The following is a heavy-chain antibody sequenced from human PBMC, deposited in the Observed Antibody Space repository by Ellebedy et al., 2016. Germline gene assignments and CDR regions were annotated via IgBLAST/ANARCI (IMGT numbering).Heavy chain of an antibody. CDR3: ARGPPRITMIVVVITEGYFDY. Sequence: GESLKISXAASGFTVSSNYMNWVRQAPGKGLEWVSYISSSSSTIYYADSVKGRFTISRDNAKNSLYLQMNSLRDEDTAVYYCARGPPRITMIVVVITEGYFDYWGQGTLVTVSS. CDR2: ISSSSSTI. J-gene: IGHJ4*02. D-gene: IGHD3-22*01. V-gene: IGHV3-48*02. CDR1: GFTVSSNY.